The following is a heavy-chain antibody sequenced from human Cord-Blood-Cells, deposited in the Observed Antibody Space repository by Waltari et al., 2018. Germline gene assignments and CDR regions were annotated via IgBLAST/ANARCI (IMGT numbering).Heavy chain of an antibody. J-gene: IGHJ4*02. Sequence: QVQLVESGGGVVQPGRSLRLSCAASGFTFSSYAMHWVRQAPGKGLEWVAVISYDGSNKYYADSVKGRFTISRDNSKNTLYLQMNSLRAEDTAVYYCARGSGSYYNFDYWGQGTLVTVSS. CDR2: ISYDGSNK. D-gene: IGHD3-10*01. CDR3: ARGSGSYYNFDY. CDR1: GFTFSSYA. V-gene: IGHV3-30*04.